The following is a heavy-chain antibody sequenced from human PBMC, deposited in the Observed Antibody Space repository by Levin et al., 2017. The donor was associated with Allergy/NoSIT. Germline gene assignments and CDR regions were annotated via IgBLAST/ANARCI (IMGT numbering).Heavy chain of an antibody. Sequence: NTGGSLRLSCTVSGGSISGFCWTWIRQSPEKGLEWIGYMDYTGKSRYNYSLQSRVSISLDTAKNQFSLKMNSVTAADTAIYYCARRYCSSSGCAPHTDWFGPWGQGILVTVSS. CDR2: MDYTGKS. V-gene: IGHV4-59*08. J-gene: IGHJ5*02. D-gene: IGHD6-19*01. CDR1: GGSISGFC. CDR3: ARRYCSSSGCAPHTDWFGP.